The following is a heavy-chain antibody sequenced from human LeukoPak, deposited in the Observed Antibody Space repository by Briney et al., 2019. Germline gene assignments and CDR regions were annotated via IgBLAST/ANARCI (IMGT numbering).Heavy chain of an antibody. J-gene: IGHJ5*01. CDR3: ARDASNWSAFDS. Sequence: ASVKVSCKASGYTFSGYSMHWVREAPGQGLEWMGRINPNSGVTYYAQKFQGRVTMTSDTSITTAYMELSSLTSDDTATYYCARDASNWSAFDSWGQGTLVIVSS. CDR2: INPNSGVT. V-gene: IGHV1-2*06. CDR1: GYTFSGYS. D-gene: IGHD1-20*01.